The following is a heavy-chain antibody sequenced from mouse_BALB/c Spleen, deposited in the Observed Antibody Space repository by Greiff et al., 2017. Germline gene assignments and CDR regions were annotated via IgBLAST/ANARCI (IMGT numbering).Heavy chain of an antibody. D-gene: IGHD3-1*01. J-gene: IGHJ2*01. CDR2: INPGSGGT. CDR1: GYAFTNYL. V-gene: IGHV1-54*01. Sequence: VKLQESGAELVRPGTSVKVSCKASGYAFTNYLIEWVKQRPGQGLEWIGVINPGSGGTNYNEKFKGKATLTADKSSSTAYMQLSSLTSDDSAVYFCARDELGYFDYWGQGTTLTVSS. CDR3: ARDELGYFDY.